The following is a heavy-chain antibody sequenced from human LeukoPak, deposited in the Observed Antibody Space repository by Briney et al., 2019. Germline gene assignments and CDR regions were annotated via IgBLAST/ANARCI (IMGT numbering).Heavy chain of an antibody. CDR3: ARTWVSSGPNFNWYFDL. Sequence: SETLSLTCTVSGGSISSSSYYWGWIRQPPGKGLEWIGSIYYSGSTYYDPSLKSRVTISVDTSKNQFSLKLSSVTAADTAVYYCARTWVSSGPNFNWYFDLWGRGTLVTVSS. V-gene: IGHV4-39*01. CDR2: IYYSGST. CDR1: GGSISSSSYY. J-gene: IGHJ2*01. D-gene: IGHD4/OR15-4a*01.